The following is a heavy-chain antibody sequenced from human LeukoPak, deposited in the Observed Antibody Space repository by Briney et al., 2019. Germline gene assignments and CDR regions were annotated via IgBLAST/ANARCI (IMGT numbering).Heavy chain of an antibody. J-gene: IGHJ4*02. D-gene: IGHD5-24*01. CDR1: GFTFSSYS. V-gene: IGHV3-21*01. CDR3: AREMATKSYYFDY. Sequence: GGSLRLSCAASGFTFSSYSMNWVRQAPGKGLEWVSSISSSSSYIYYADSVKGRFTISRDNAKNSLYLQMNSLRAEDTAVYYCAREMATKSYYFDYWGQGILVTVSS. CDR2: ISSSSSYI.